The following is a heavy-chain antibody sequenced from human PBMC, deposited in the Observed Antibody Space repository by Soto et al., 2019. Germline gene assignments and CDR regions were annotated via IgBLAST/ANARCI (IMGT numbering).Heavy chain of an antibody. Sequence: GGSLRLSCAASGFTFSSYAMSWVRQAPGKGLEWVSVISGSGGTTYYADSVKGRFTISRDNSKNTLYLQMNSVRAEDTAVYYCAKGSRWAEDNVVVVTATEYNYWGQGTLVTVSS. D-gene: IGHD2-15*01. J-gene: IGHJ4*02. V-gene: IGHV3-23*01. CDR2: ISGSGGTT. CDR3: AKGSRWAEDNVVVVTATEYNY. CDR1: GFTFSSYA.